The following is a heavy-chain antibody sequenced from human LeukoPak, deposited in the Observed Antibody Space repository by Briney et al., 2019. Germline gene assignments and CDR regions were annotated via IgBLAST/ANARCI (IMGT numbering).Heavy chain of an antibody. Sequence: GGSLRLSCTASGFTFGDYAMSWVRQAPGKGLEWVGLIRNLAYGGAPEYAASVRGRFTISRDKYKSIAYLQMNSLKTEDTGIYYCTSDTGSCLAYYGLDVWGQGTTVTVSS. D-gene: IGHD2-15*01. CDR2: IRNLAYGGAP. V-gene: IGHV3-49*04. CDR3: TSDTGSCLAYYGLDV. J-gene: IGHJ6*02. CDR1: GFTFGDYA.